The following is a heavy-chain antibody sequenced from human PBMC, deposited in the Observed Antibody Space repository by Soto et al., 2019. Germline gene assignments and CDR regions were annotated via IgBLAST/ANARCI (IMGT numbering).Heavy chain of an antibody. D-gene: IGHD3-10*01. CDR2: INAGNGNT. CDR3: AIAMGFGLSDY. V-gene: IGHV1-3*01. J-gene: IGHJ4*02. CDR1: GYTFTSYA. Sequence: ASVKVSCKASGYTFTSYAIYWVRQAPGQRLEWMGWINAGNGNTKYSQKFQGRVTITRDTSASTAYMELSSLRSEDTAVYYCAIAMGFGLSDYWGQGTLVTVSS.